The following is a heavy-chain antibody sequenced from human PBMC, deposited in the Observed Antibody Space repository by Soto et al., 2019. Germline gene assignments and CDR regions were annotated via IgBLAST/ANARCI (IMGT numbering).Heavy chain of an antibody. CDR2: SSGSGGST. V-gene: IGHV3-23*01. D-gene: IGHD5-18*01. Sequence: EVQLLESGGGLVQPGGSLRLSCAASGFTFSSYAMSWVRQAPGKGLEWVSASSGSGGSTYYADSVKGRFTISRDNSKNTRYLQMNSLRAEDTAVYYCATSYSWIQLEEKWLDYWGQGTLVTVSS. CDR1: GFTFSSYA. J-gene: IGHJ4*02. CDR3: ATSYSWIQLEEKWLDY.